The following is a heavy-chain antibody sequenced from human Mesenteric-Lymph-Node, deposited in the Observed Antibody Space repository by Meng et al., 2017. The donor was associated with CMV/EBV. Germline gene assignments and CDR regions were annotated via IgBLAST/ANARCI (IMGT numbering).Heavy chain of an antibody. Sequence: SETLSLTCSVSGGSISSSNCYWAWIRQPPGKGLECIGNIYYSGSTYYNPSLKSRVSISVDTSKTQFSLKVRSVTAADTARYYCARGVAFDFWGQGTLVTVSS. V-gene: IGHV4-39*07. CDR1: GGSISSSNCY. D-gene: IGHD3-10*01. CDR2: IYYSGST. J-gene: IGHJ4*02. CDR3: ARGVAFDF.